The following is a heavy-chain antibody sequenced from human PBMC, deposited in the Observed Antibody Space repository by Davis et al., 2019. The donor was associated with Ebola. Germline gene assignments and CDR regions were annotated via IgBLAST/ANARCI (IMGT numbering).Heavy chain of an antibody. V-gene: IGHV5-51*01. CDR1: GYSFTSYW. D-gene: IGHD3-9*01. Sequence: PGGSLRLSCKGSGYSFTSYWIGWVRQMPGKGLEWMGIIYPGDSDTRYSPSFQGQVTISADKSISTAYLQWSSLKASDTAMYYCARHQPGYDILTGHRYYYFDYWGQGTLVTVSS. J-gene: IGHJ4*02. CDR2: IYPGDSDT. CDR3: ARHQPGYDILTGHRYYYFDY.